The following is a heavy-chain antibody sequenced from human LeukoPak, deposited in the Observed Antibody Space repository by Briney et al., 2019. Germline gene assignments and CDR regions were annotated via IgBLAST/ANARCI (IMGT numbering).Heavy chain of an antibody. Sequence: PSETLSLTCAVYGGSFSGYYWSWIRQPPGKGLEWIGEIKHSGSTNYNPSLKSRVTMSVDTSKNQFSLKLSSVTAADTAVYYCARGGNWFDPWGQGTLVTVSS. V-gene: IGHV4-34*01. CDR2: IKHSGST. CDR3: ARGGNWFDP. CDR1: GGSFSGYY. J-gene: IGHJ5*02.